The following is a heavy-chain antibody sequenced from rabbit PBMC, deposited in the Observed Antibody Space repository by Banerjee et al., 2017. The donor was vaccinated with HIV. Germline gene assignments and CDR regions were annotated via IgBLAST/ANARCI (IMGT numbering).Heavy chain of an antibody. J-gene: IGHJ6*01. CDR3: ARDTSSSFSSYGMDL. V-gene: IGHV1S40*01. CDR1: GVSFSGSSY. CDR2: IDAGSSGFT. D-gene: IGHD1-1*01. Sequence: EESGGDLVKPGASLTLTCIASGVSFSGSSYMCWVRQAPGKGLEWIACIDAGSSGFTYFASWAKGRFTISKASSTTVTLQMTSLTAADTATYFCARDTSSSFSSYGMDLWGQGTLVTVS.